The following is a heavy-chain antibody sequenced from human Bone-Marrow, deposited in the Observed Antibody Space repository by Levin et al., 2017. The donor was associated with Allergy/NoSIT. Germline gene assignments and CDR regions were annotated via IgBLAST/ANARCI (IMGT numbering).Heavy chain of an antibody. Sequence: HAGGSLRLSCAASGFTFSNYAMNWVRQAPGKGLEWVSAIGGGGGTTNYADSVKGRFTISRDNSKNTLYLQMNSLRAEDTAVYYCAKRVIGYTYGALDYWGQGTLVTVSS. CDR1: GFTFSNYA. J-gene: IGHJ4*02. D-gene: IGHD4/OR15-4a*01. CDR3: AKRVIGYTYGALDY. CDR2: IGGGGGTT. V-gene: IGHV3-23*01.